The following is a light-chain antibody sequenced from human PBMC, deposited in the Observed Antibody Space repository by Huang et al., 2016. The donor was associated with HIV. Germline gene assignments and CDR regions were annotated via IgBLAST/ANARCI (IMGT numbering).Light chain of an antibody. Sequence: EIVLTQSPETLSLSPGERATLSCRASQSVSSYLAWYQQKPGQAPRLLIYDASNRATGIPARFSGSGSGTDFTLTISSLEPEDFAVYYCQQRSNWPLTFGPGTKVDIK. CDR2: DAS. J-gene: IGKJ3*01. V-gene: IGKV3-11*01. CDR3: QQRSNWPLT. CDR1: QSVSSY.